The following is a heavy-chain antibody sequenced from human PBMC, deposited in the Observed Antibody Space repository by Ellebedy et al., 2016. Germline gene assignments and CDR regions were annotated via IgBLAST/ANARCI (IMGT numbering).Heavy chain of an antibody. V-gene: IGHV4-30-4*01. Sequence: SETLSLTCTVSGGSISSADYYWSWVRQPPGKGLEWIAFIYYSGDTYYSPSLKSRVTISLDTSKNQFSLKLSSVTATDTAVYYCARSHRLGSGAYDYWGQGTLVTVSS. D-gene: IGHD6-19*01. J-gene: IGHJ4*02. CDR3: ARSHRLGSGAYDY. CDR2: IYYSGDT. CDR1: GGSISSADYY.